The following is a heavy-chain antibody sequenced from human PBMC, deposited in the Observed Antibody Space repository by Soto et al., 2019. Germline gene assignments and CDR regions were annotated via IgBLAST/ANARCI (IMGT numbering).Heavy chain of an antibody. D-gene: IGHD3-10*01. CDR2: INHSGST. V-gene: IGHV4-34*01. Sequence: SETLSLTCAVYGGSFSGYYWSWIRQPPGKGLEWIGEINHSGSTNYNPSLKSRVTISVDMPNNEFSLELTSLTAADTAVYYCARSHSFDGSIYHYYFDFWGQGTLVTVLL. CDR1: GGSFSGYY. CDR3: ARSHSFDGSIYHYYFDF. J-gene: IGHJ4*02.